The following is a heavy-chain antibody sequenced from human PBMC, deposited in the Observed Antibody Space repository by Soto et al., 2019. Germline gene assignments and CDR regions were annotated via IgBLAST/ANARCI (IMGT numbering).Heavy chain of an antibody. CDR2: IIPIFGTA. V-gene: IGHV1-69*13. CDR1: GVTLSSYA. J-gene: IGHJ6*02. D-gene: IGHD4-17*01. CDR3: ARVPMHYGDYYYYGMDV. Sequence: PVKVSCKASGVTLSSYAISWVRQAPGQGLEWMGGIIPIFGTANYAQKFQGRVTINADESTSTAYMELSSLRSEDTDVYYCARVPMHYGDYYYYGMDVWGQGTTVTVSS.